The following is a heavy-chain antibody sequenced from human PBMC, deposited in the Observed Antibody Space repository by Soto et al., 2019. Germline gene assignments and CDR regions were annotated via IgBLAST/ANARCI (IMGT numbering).Heavy chain of an antibody. V-gene: IGHV1-69*13. CDR2: IIPIFGTA. J-gene: IGHJ4*02. Sequence: SVKVSCKASERTFSSYAISWPRQAPGQGLEWMGGIIPIFGTANYAQKFQGSVTITADESTSTAYMELSSLRSEDTAVYYCVRRNDYESSGYCFDYWGQGTVVTVSS. D-gene: IGHD3-22*01. CDR3: VRRNDYESSGYCFDY. CDR1: ERTFSSYA.